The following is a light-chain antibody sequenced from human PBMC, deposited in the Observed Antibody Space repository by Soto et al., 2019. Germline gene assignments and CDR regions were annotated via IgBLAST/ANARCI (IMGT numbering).Light chain of an antibody. V-gene: IGKV3-20*01. CDR1: QSVSDN. CDR2: GAS. CDR3: QQYGRSRTWT. J-gene: IGKJ1*01. Sequence: VTTQSPATLSVSPSERATLSCMASQSVSDNLAWYQQKPGQAPRLLIYGASSRATGIPDRFSGSGSGTDFTLTISRLEPEDFAVYYCQQYGRSRTWTFGQGTKVDIK.